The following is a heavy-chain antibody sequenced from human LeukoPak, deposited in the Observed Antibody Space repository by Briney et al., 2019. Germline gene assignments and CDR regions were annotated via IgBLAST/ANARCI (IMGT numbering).Heavy chain of an antibody. CDR3: ATSRLRFLEWLLPFDY. CDR1: GFTVSSNY. D-gene: IGHD3-3*01. V-gene: IGHV3-66*01. CDR2: IYSGGST. J-gene: IGHJ4*02. Sequence: PGRSLRLSCAASGFTVSSNYMSWVRQAPGKGLEWVSVIYSGGSTYYADSVKGRFTISRDNSKNTLYLQMNSLRAEDTAVYYCATSRLRFLEWLLPFDYWGQGTLVTVSS.